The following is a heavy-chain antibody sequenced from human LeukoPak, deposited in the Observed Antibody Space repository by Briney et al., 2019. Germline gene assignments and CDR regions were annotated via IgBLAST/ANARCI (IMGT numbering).Heavy chain of an antibody. CDR3: AGPNY. V-gene: IGHV3-7*01. Sequence: PGGSLRLSCTASGFTFSNYWMTWVRQAPGKGLEWVANIKQDGSEQYYVDSVKGRFTISRDNAKNSLYLQMNSLRAEDTAVYYCAGPNYWGQGTLVTVSS. CDR2: IKQDGSEQ. CDR1: GFTFSNYW. J-gene: IGHJ4*02.